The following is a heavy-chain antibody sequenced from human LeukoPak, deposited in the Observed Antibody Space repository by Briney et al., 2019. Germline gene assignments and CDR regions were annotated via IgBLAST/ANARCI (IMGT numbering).Heavy chain of an antibody. J-gene: IGHJ3*02. V-gene: IGHV3-7*03. CDR2: IKGDGSEQ. Sequence: GGSLRLSREVSGFTFSKDWISWVRQARGKGREGVANIKGDGSEQDSLDSVKGRFTISRDNPKNSVYLQMNRLRAEDTAVYYCARDVNRGVFDIWGQGTMLTVSS. CDR3: ARDVNRGVFDI. CDR1: GFTFSKDW. D-gene: IGHD3-10*01.